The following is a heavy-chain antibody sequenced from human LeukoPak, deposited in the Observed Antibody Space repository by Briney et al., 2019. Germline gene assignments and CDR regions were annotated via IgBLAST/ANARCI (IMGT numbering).Heavy chain of an antibody. V-gene: IGHV3-30-3*01. Sequence: GGSLRLSCAASGFTFSSYAMHWVRQAPGKGLEWVAVISYDGSNKYYADSVKGRFTISRDNSKNTLYLQMNSLRAEDTAVYYCARGRITIFGVVPRAFDYWGQGTLVTVSS. CDR2: ISYDGSNK. J-gene: IGHJ4*02. D-gene: IGHD3-3*01. CDR3: ARGRITIFGVVPRAFDY. CDR1: GFTFSSYA.